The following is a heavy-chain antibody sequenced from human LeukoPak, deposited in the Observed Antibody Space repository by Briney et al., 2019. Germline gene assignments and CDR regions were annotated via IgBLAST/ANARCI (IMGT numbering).Heavy chain of an antibody. D-gene: IGHD2-2*01. CDR2: ISAYNGNT. J-gene: IGHJ3*02. Sequence: ASVKDSCKASGYTFTSYGFNWVRQAPGQGLEWMGWISAYNGNTNYARKFQGRVTMTTDTSTSTAYMELRSLRSDDTAVYYCARDAARYCSDISCSAFDIWGQGTMVAVSS. CDR1: GYTFTSYG. V-gene: IGHV1-18*01. CDR3: ARDAARYCSDISCSAFDI.